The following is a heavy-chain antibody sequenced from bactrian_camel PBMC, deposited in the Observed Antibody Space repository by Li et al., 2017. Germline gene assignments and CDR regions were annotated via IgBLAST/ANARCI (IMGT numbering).Heavy chain of an antibody. CDR1: GVTFNRYC. J-gene: IGHJ4*01. Sequence: HVQLVESGGGSVQSGGSLRLSCATSGVTFNRYCMCWFRQAAGKEREGVAAIDRDGNTNYADSVKGRFTISRNAANNTLYLQMNTLKPEDTAMYYCSADHTPLTRNMQLEERYYNFWGQGTQVTVS. D-gene: IGHD4*01. V-gene: IGHV3S6*01. CDR3: SADHTPLTRNMQLEERYYNF. CDR2: IDRDGNT.